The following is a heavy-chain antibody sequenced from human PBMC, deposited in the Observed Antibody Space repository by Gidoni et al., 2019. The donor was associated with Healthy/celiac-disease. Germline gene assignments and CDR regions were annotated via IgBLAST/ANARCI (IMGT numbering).Heavy chain of an antibody. Sequence: QVQLVQSGAEVKTPGASVKFSCKASGYTFHSYGIIWVRRAPGQGLEWMGWISGYNGNTNYAQKLQGRVTMTTDTSTSTAYVELRSLRSDDTAVYYCARDPRRIGVVPAARGYYYYGMDVWGQGTTVTVSS. J-gene: IGHJ6*02. CDR2: ISGYNGNT. CDR3: ARDPRRIGVVPAARGYYYYGMDV. D-gene: IGHD2-2*01. CDR1: GYTFHSYG. V-gene: IGHV1-18*04.